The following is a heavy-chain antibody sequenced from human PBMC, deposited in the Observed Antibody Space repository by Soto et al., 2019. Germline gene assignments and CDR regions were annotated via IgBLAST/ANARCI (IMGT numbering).Heavy chain of an antibody. CDR3: AKEKGFGGVRKGMDV. D-gene: IGHD3-16*01. J-gene: IGHJ6*02. V-gene: IGHV3-9*01. Sequence: EVQLVESGGXXXQPGRSLRLSCAASGFTFDDYAMHWVRQAPGKGLEWVSGINWNSGSIGYADSVKGRFTISRDNAKNSLYLQMNSLRTEDTALYYCAKEKGFGGVRKGMDVWGQGTTVTVSS. CDR1: GFTFDDYA. CDR2: INWNSGSI.